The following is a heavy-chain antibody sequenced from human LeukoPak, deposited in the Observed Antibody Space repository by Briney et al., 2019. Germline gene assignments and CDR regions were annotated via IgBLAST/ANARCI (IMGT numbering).Heavy chain of an antibody. CDR3: ARHAGGISATGTRPFDY. V-gene: IGHV4-39*01. CDR1: GASFSSSTYY. CDR2: IYYSGST. J-gene: IGHJ4*02. Sequence: SETLSLTCTVSGASFSSSTYYWGWIRQPLGKGLEWIGSIYYSGSTYYNPSLKSRVTMSVDTSKNQFSLKLSSVTAADTAVYYCARHAGGISATGTRPFDYWGQGTLVTVSS. D-gene: IGHD6-13*01.